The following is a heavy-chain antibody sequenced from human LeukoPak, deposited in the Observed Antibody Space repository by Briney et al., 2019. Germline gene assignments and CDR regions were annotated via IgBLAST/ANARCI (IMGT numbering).Heavy chain of an antibody. Sequence: SETLSLTCTVSGGSISSYYWSWIRQPAGKGLEWIGRIYTSGTTHYNPSLKSRVTMSVDTSKNQFSLRLSSVTAADTAVYYCARLSTVTTSFDYWGQGTLVTVSS. CDR2: IYTSGTT. D-gene: IGHD4-17*01. V-gene: IGHV4-4*07. CDR3: ARLSTVTTSFDY. CDR1: GGSISSYY. J-gene: IGHJ4*02.